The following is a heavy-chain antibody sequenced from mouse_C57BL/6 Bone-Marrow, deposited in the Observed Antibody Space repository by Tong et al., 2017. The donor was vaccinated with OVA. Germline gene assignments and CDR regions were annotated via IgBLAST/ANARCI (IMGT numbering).Heavy chain of an antibody. Sequence: EVQLQESGGGLVQPKGSLKLSCAASGFTFNTNAMNWVRQAPGKGLEWVARIRSKSNNYATYYADSVKDRFTISRDDSQSMLYQQMNNVKTEDTAMYYCVRRYRPFDYWSQGTTLTVSS. CDR2: IRSKSNNYAT. CDR3: VRRYRPFDY. V-gene: IGHV10S3*01. D-gene: IGHD2-14*01. CDR1: GFTFNTNA. J-gene: IGHJ2*01.